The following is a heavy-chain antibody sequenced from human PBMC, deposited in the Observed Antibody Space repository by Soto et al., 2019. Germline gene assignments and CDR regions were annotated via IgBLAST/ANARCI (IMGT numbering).Heavy chain of an antibody. J-gene: IGHJ6*02. CDR3: ARERRYLYYDSSGYRALLRSHYYYGMDV. D-gene: IGHD3-22*01. Sequence: KPSETLSLTCAVYGGSFSGYYWSWIRQPPGKGLEWIGEINHSGSTNYNPSLKSRVTISVDTSKNQFSLKLSSVTAADTAVYYCARERRYLYYDSSGYRALLRSHYYYGMDVWGQGTTATVSS. CDR2: INHSGST. CDR1: GGSFSGYY. V-gene: IGHV4-34*01.